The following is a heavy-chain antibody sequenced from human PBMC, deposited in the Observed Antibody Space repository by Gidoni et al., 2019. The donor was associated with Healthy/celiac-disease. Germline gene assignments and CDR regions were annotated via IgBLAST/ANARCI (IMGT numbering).Heavy chain of an antibody. D-gene: IGHD7-27*01. J-gene: IGHJ4*02. CDR3: AHSHSTVVTGGPFDY. CDR2: IYWDDDK. V-gene: IGHV2-5*02. CDR1: GVG. Sequence: GVGVGWIRQPPGKALEWLALIYWDDDKRYSPSLKSRLTITKDTSKNQVVLTMTNMDPVDTATYYCAHSHSTVVTGGPFDYWGQGTLVTVSS.